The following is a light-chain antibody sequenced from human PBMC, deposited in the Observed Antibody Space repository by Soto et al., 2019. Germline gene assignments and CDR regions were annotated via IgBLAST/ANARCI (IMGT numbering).Light chain of an antibody. Sequence: QSVLTQPPSASGTPGQRVSISCSGSSSNIGSNSVQWHQQLPGTAPNLLIYADNQRPSGVPDRFSGSKSGTSASLAITGLQSGDEADYYCAAWDDSLNDFVFGPGTKVPVL. CDR2: ADN. V-gene: IGLV1-44*01. CDR3: AAWDDSLNDFV. CDR1: SSNIGSNS. J-gene: IGLJ1*01.